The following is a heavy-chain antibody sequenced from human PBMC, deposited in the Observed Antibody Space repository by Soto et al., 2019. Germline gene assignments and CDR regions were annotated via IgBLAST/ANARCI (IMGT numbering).Heavy chain of an antibody. CDR3: ARPFFGVVTHSSSMDV. V-gene: IGHV3-7*01. CDR1: GFTFSSYW. Sequence: EVQLVESGGGLVQPGGSLRLSCAASGFTFSSYWMSWVRQAPEKGLEWVANIKQDGNDLYFVDSVKGRFTISRDNAKNPLNLTMSGLEAENTGGYNWARPFFGVVTHSSSMDVGGKGPRSPSPQ. D-gene: IGHD3-3*01. CDR2: IKQDGNDL. J-gene: IGHJ6*01.